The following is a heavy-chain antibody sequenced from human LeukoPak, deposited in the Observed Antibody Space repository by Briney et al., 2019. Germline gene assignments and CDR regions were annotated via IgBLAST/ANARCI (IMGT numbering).Heavy chain of an antibody. V-gene: IGHV3-23*01. CDR2: IGGSGDNT. CDR3: AKDQSDKGSYAAFDY. D-gene: IGHD3-10*01. J-gene: IGHJ4*02. CDR1: GFTLNTYA. Sequence: GGSLRLSCAATGFTLNTYAMNWVRPAPGKGVEWVSAIGGSGDNTYYADSVKGRFTISRDNSKNTVYLQMNSLRAEDTAVYYCAKDQSDKGSYAAFDYWGQGTLVTVSS.